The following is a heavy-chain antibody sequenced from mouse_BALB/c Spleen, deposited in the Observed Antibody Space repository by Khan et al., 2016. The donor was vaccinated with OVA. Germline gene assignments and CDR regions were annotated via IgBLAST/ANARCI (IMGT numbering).Heavy chain of an antibody. CDR2: IYPGNDDT. D-gene: IGHD1-1*01. CDR1: GYTFSSSW. CDR3: ARCYGSRMAY. Sequence: QVQLQQSGAELVRPGSSVKISCKASGYTFSSSWMNWVKQRPGQGLEWIGQIYPGNDDTNYNGKFKGKATLTADKSSSTAYMQLTSLTSEDSAVXYCARCYGSRMAYWGQGTLVTVSA. J-gene: IGHJ3*01. V-gene: IGHV1-80*01.